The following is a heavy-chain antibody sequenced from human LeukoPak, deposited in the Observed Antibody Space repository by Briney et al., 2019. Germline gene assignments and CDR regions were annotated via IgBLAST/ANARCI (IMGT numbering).Heavy chain of an antibody. D-gene: IGHD3-10*01. J-gene: IGHJ4*02. CDR1: GGSISSGDYY. CDR3: ASSPAVWFGELGRGFDY. CDR2: IYYSGST. V-gene: IGHV4-30-4*01. Sequence: SQTLSLTCTVSGGSISSGDYYWSWIRQPPGKGLEWIGYIYYSGSTYYNPSLKSRVTISVDTSKNQFSLKLSSVTAADTAVYYCASSPAVWFGELGRGFDYWGQGTLVTVSS.